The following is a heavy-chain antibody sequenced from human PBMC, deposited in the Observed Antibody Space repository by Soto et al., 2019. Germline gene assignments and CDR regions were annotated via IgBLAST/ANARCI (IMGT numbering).Heavy chain of an antibody. CDR3: TRAPLGIIVAPDF. J-gene: IGHJ4*02. CDR2: FDPEDGET. D-gene: IGHD3-22*01. V-gene: IGHV1-24*01. Sequence: GASVKVSCKVSGYTLTELSMHWVRQAPGKGLEWMGGFDPEDGETIYAQKFQGRVTMTEDTSISTTYMELSSLTSEDTAVYYCTRAPLGIIVAPDFWGQGTLVTVSS. CDR1: GYTLTELS.